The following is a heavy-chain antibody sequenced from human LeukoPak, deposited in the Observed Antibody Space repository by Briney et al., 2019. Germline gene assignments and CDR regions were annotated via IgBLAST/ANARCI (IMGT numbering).Heavy chain of an antibody. Sequence: SQTLSLTCTVSGGSISSGAYYWNWIRQHPGKGLEWIGYIYYSGSTYYNPSLKSRVTISVDTSKNQFSLKLSSVTAADTAVYYCAGGEYDSGGYYTLLDYWGQGTLVTVSS. J-gene: IGHJ4*02. CDR2: IYYSGST. CDR3: AGGEYDSGGYYTLLDY. V-gene: IGHV4-31*03. D-gene: IGHD3-22*01. CDR1: GGSISSGAYY.